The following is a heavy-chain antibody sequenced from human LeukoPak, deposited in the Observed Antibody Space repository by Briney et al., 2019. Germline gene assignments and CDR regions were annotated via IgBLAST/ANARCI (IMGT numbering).Heavy chain of an antibody. J-gene: IGHJ5*02. CDR2: IYYSGST. V-gene: IGHV4-59*01. Sequence: SETLSLTCTVSGGSISNYYWSWIRQPPGKGLEWIGYIYYSGSTNYNPSLKSRVTISVDTSKNQFSLKLSSVTAADTAVYYCARQTNWFDPWGQGTLVTVSS. CDR1: GGSISNYY. CDR3: ARQTNWFDP.